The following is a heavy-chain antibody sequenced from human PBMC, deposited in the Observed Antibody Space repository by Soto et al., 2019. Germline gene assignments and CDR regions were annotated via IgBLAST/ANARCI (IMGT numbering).Heavy chain of an antibody. CDR1: GFTFDYYW. J-gene: IGHJ3*01. V-gene: IGHV3-74*01. CDR3: ARGDRGGFDL. D-gene: IGHD3-10*01. Sequence: EVQLVDSGGGLVQPGESLRLSCAASGFTFDYYWMHWFRQAPGKGLVWVSRVHSGGTTTTYADSVKGRFTISRDNARNTVSLQMSSLRAADTAIYYCARGDRGGFDLWGHGTMVTVSS. CDR2: VHSGGTTT.